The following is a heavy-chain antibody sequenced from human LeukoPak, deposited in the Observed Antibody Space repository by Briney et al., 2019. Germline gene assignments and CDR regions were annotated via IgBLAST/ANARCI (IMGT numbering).Heavy chain of an antibody. CDR3: ARAYYGSGRSLDY. V-gene: IGHV3-21*01. CDR1: GFIFSSYN. Sequence: GGSLRLSCAASGFIFSSYNMNWVRQAPGRVLEWVSFITGSSSNIYYADSVKGRFTVSRDNAKNSLYLQMNSLRAEDTAVYYCARAYYGSGRSLDYWGQGTVVTVSS. D-gene: IGHD3-10*01. CDR2: ITGSSSNI. J-gene: IGHJ4*02.